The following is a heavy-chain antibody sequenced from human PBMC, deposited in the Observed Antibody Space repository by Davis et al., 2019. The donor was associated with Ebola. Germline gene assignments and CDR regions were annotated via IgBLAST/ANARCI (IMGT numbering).Heavy chain of an antibody. CDR2: IDWDDDK. D-gene: IGHD2-15*01. CDR1: GFSLSHSGMR. Sequence: SGPTLVKPTQTLTLTCTFSGFSLSHSGMRVSWIRQPPGKALEWLARIDWDDDKFYSTSLKTRLTISKDTPQNQVVLTMTNMDPVDTATYYCARIPGYCSGGSCYSGAFDIWGQGTMVTVSS. CDR3: ARIPGYCSGGSCYSGAFDI. V-gene: IGHV2-70*04. J-gene: IGHJ3*02.